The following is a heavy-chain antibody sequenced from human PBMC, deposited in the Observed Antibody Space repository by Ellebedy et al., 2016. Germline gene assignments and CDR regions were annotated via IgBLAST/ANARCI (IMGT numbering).Heavy chain of an antibody. CDR2: IYSDGST. CDR1: GFTVSSNF. J-gene: IGHJ3*02. D-gene: IGHD2-15*01. V-gene: IGHV3-53*01. CDR3: ARDRSADI. Sequence: GGSLRLSCAASGFTVSSNFMNWVRQAPGKGLEWVSVIYSDGSTYYADSVKGRFTISRDNSKNTLYLQMNSLRAEDTAVYYCARDRSADIWGQGTMVTVSS.